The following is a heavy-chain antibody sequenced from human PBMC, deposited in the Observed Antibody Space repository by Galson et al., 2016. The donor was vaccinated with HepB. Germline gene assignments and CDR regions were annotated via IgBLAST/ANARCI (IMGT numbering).Heavy chain of an antibody. CDR2: ISGNGGRT. J-gene: IGHJ3*02. V-gene: IGHV3-23*01. CDR3: AKSVVSLWSGRKSDSFDI. D-gene: IGHD3-10*01. CDR1: GFTFSSYA. Sequence: SLRLSCAASGFTFSSYAMNWVRQAPGKGLEWVSSISGNGGRTHYADSVKGRFTISRDKAKNTVFVQLNNLRADDTAVYYCAKSVVSLWSGRKSDSFDIWGQGTMVTVSA.